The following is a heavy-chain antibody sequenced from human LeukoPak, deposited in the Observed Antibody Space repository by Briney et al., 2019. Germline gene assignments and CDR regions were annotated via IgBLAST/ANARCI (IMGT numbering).Heavy chain of an antibody. Sequence: GGSLRLSCAASGFTFSNYAITWIRQAPGKGLEWVSEISGSGERTYYGDSVRGRFTISRDNSKNTLYLQMNSLRAGDTAVYYCAREHWDFDYWGQGTLVTVSS. D-gene: IGHD7-27*01. CDR3: AREHWDFDY. CDR1: GFTFSNYA. V-gene: IGHV3-23*01. CDR2: ISGSGERT. J-gene: IGHJ4*02.